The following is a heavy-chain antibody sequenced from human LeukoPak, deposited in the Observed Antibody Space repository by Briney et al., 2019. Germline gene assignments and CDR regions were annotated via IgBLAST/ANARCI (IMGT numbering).Heavy chain of an antibody. D-gene: IGHD6-13*01. CDR1: GYTFTDYF. CDR2: VDPGDGEA. J-gene: IGHJ4*02. CDR3: AKVSSTLAAAGALTFDY. V-gene: IGHV1-69-2*01. Sequence: ASVKISCKASGYTFTDYFIHWVQQAPGKGLEWMGHVDPGDGEAVSADKFLRRVTFTADTSTGTVYMDVSSLTSDDSAVYYCAKVSSTLAAAGALTFDYWGQGTLVIVSS.